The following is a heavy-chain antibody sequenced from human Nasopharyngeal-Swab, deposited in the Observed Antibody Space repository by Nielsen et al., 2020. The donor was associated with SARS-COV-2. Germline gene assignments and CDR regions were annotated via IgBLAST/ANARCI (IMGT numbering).Heavy chain of an antibody. CDR3: ARDRGYYDSSGYGAKQQNLYYYYYGMDV. CDR2: ISSSGSTI. V-gene: IGHV3-11*04. D-gene: IGHD3-22*01. J-gene: IGHJ6*02. CDR1: GFTVSSNY. Sequence: GESLKISCAASGFTVSSNYMSWIRQAPGKGLEWVSYISSSGSTIYYADSVKGRFTISRDNAKNSLYLQMNSLRAEDTAVYYCARDRGYYDSSGYGAKQQNLYYYYYGMDVWGQGTTVTVSS.